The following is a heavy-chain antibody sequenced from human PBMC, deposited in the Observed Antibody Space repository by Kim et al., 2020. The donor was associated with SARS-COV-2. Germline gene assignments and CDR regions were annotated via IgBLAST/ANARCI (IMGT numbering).Heavy chain of an antibody. CDR3: ARDQMVVDYGDYGDAFDI. D-gene: IGHD4-17*01. Sequence: ASVKVSCKASGYTFTGYYMHWVRQAPGQGLEWMGWINPNSGGTNYAQKFQGRVTMTRDTSISTAYMELSRLRSDDTAVYYCARDQMVVDYGDYGDAFDIWGQGTMVTVSS. CDR2: INPNSGGT. CDR1: GYTFTGYY. V-gene: IGHV1-2*02. J-gene: IGHJ3*02.